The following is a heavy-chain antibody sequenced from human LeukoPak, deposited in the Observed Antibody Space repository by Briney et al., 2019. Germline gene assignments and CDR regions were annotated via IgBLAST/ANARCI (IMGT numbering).Heavy chain of an antibody. V-gene: IGHV3-48*03. D-gene: IGHD3-22*01. CDR2: ISSSGSSI. CDR3: AKDLRYDSSGYPTHYYYYGMDV. Sequence: GGSLRLSCAASGFTFSSYEMNWVRQAPGKGLEWVSCISSSGSSIYYADSVKGRFTISRDNSKNTLYLQMNSLRAEDTAVYYCAKDLRYDSSGYPTHYYYYGMDVWGQGTTVTVSS. J-gene: IGHJ6*02. CDR1: GFTFSSYE.